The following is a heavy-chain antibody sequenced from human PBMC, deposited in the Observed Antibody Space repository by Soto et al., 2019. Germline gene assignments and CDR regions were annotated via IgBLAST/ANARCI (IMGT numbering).Heavy chain of an antibody. CDR2: INPNSGGT. D-gene: IGHD2-8*01. Sequence: GASVKASCKASRYTFTGYYMRWVRQAPGQGLEWMGWINPNSGGTNYAQKFQGRVTMTRDTSISTAYMELSRLRSDDTAVYYCARDRYCTNGVCYKVWDYYYYYGMDVWGQGTTVIVSS. CDR1: RYTFTGYY. V-gene: IGHV1-2*02. J-gene: IGHJ6*02. CDR3: ARDRYCTNGVCYKVWDYYYYYGMDV.